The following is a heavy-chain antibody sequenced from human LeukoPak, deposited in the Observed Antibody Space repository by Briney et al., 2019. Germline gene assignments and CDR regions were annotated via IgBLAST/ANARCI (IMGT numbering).Heavy chain of an antibody. V-gene: IGHV3-7*03. CDR1: GFTFSSYW. CDR2: IKQDGSEK. D-gene: IGHD5-12*01. Sequence: GGSLRLSCAASGFTFSSYWMSWVRQAPGKGLEWVANIKQDGSEKYYVDSVKGRFTISRDNAKNSLYLQMNSLRAEDTALYYCAKCGGYDQYYFDYWGQGTLVTVSS. CDR3: AKCGGYDQYYFDY. J-gene: IGHJ4*02.